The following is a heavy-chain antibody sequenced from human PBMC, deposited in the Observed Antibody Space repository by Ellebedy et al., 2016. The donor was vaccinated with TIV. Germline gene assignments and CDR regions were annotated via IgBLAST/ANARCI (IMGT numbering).Heavy chain of an antibody. Sequence: GESLKISCAASGFTFSMYWMHWVRQVPGKGLVWVSRICSDVTGPTYADSVRCRFTISSDNAHNSLYLQMNSLRAEDTAVYYCAREAMRGGDLDYWGRGTLVTVSS. V-gene: IGHV3-74*01. CDR1: GFTFSMYW. CDR2: ICSDVTGP. J-gene: IGHJ4*02. CDR3: AREAMRGGDLDY. D-gene: IGHD2-2*01.